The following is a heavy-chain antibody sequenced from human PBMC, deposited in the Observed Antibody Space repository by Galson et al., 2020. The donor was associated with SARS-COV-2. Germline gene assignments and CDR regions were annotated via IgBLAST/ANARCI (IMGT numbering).Heavy chain of an antibody. V-gene: IGHV3-74*01. CDR1: GFTFSTYW. J-gene: IGHJ6*03. Sequence: GGSLRLSCAASGFTFSTYWMHWVRQAPGKGLVWVSRIHRDGSTTTYADSVQGRFTISRDNAKNTLYLQMSSLRAEDAAVYYCAREFAVQGGYYMDVWGKGTTVTVSS. CDR3: AREFAVQGGYYMDV. D-gene: IGHD3-10*01. CDR2: IHRDGSTT.